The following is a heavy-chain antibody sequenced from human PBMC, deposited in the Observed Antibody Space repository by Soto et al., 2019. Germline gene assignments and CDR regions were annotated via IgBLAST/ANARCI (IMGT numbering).Heavy chain of an antibody. Sequence: GGSLRLSFEASGFTFSRDEMNWVRQAPGKGLEWIAYIQNHGYSTHYADSVKGRFTISRDNAKNTLYLQMSSLTAEDTAIYYCARGYDAGCHFGYWGQGVLVTVSS. V-gene: IGHV3-48*03. D-gene: IGHD1-20*01. CDR3: ARGYDAGCHFGY. CDR1: GFTFSRDE. J-gene: IGHJ4*02. CDR2: IQNHGYST.